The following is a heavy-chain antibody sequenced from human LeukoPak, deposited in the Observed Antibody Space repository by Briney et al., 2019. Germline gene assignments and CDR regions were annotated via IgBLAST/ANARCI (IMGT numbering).Heavy chain of an antibody. V-gene: IGHV3-21*01. D-gene: IGHD6-13*01. CDR2: ISTSSDYL. Sequence: GGSLRLSCAASGFSFSSYSMNWVRQAPGKGLEWVSSISTSSDYLYYSDSVKGRFTISRDNAKNSLYLQMNSLRAEDTAVYYCASERGSSSWLNDYWGQGTLVTVS. J-gene: IGHJ4*02. CDR3: ASERGSSSWLNDY. CDR1: GFSFSSYS.